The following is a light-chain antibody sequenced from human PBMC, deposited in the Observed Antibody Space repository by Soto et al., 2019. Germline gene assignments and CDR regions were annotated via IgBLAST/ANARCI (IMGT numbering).Light chain of an antibody. Sequence: DIQLTQSPSFLSASEGDRVTITCRASQGIHIHLAWYQQKLGRAPRLLIYDASSLESGVPSRFSGSGYGTEFTLTISSLQPDDFATYYCQQYNTYSSLTFGGGTKVDIK. J-gene: IGKJ4*01. CDR2: DAS. CDR1: QGIHIH. CDR3: QQYNTYSSLT. V-gene: IGKV1-5*01.